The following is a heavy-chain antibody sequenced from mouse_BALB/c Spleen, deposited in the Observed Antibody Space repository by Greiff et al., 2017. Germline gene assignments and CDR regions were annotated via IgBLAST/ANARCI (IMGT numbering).Heavy chain of an antibody. V-gene: IGHV5-17*02. CDR2: ISSGSSTI. CDR1: GFTFSSFG. Sequence: EVQRVESGGGLVQPGGSRKLSCAASGFTFSSFGMHWVRQAPEKGLEWVAYISSGSSTIYYADTVKGRFTISRDNPKNTLFLQMTSLRSEDTAMFYCARLYGNYEGYAMDYWGQGTSSTVSS. CDR3: ARLYGNYEGYAMDY. D-gene: IGHD2-1*01. J-gene: IGHJ4*01.